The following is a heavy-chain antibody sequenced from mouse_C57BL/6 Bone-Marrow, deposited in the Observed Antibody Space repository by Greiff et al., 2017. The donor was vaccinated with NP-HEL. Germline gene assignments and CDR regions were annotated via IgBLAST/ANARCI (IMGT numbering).Heavy chain of an antibody. J-gene: IGHJ4*01. CDR2: IDPSDSYT. V-gene: IGHV1-50*01. Sequence: QVQLQQPGAELVKPGASVKLSCKASGYTFTSYWMQWVKQRPGQGLEWIGAIDPSDSYTNYNQKFKGKATLTVDTSSSTAYMQLSSLTSEDSAVDYCARGEGAYYRSAMDYWGQGTSVTVSS. CDR1: GYTFTSYW. D-gene: IGHD2-14*01. CDR3: ARGEGAYYRSAMDY.